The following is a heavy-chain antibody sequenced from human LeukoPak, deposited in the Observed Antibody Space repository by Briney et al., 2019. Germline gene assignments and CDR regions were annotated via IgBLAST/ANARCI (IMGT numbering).Heavy chain of an antibody. J-gene: IGHJ4*02. CDR1: GGTFSSYA. D-gene: IGHD5-12*01. Sequence: ASVNVSCKASGGTFSSYAISWVRQAPGQGLEWMGGIIPIFGTANYAQKFQGRVTITADESTSTAYMELSSLRSEDTAVYYCAREAITEQGAFYYFDYWGQGTLVTVSS. CDR2: IIPIFGTA. CDR3: AREAITEQGAFYYFDY. V-gene: IGHV1-69*13.